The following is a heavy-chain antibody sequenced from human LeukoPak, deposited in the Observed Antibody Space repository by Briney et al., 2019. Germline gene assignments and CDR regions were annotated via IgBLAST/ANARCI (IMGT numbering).Heavy chain of an antibody. Sequence: PGRSLRLSCAASGFTFSSYGMHWVRQAPGKGLEWVAVISYDGSNKYYVDSVKGRFTISRDNSKNTLYLQMNSLRAEDTAVYYCAKDVGGVRKVPGAFDIWGQGTMVTVSS. CDR3: AKDVGGVRKVPGAFDI. J-gene: IGHJ3*02. V-gene: IGHV3-30*18. CDR1: GFTFSSYG. D-gene: IGHD2-8*02. CDR2: ISYDGSNK.